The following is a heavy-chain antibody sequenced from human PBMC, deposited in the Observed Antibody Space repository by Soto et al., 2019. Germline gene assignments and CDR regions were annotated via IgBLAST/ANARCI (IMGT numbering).Heavy chain of an antibody. Sequence: ASVKVSCKASGYTFTGYYMHWGRQDPGQGLEWMGWINPNSGGTNYAQKFQGRVTMTRDTSISTAYMELSRLRSDYTAVYYCARVDESGSFYYYYGMDVWGQGTTVTVSS. CDR3: ARVDESGSFYYYYGMDV. D-gene: IGHD1-26*01. CDR1: GYTFTGYY. CDR2: INPNSGGT. V-gene: IGHV1-2*02. J-gene: IGHJ6*02.